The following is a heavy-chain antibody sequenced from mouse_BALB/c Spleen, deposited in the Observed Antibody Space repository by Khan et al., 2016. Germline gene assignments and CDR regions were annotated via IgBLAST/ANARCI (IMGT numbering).Heavy chain of an antibody. Sequence: VQLKQSGAELVRPGALVKLSCKASGFNIKDYYLHWVKQRPEQGLEWVGWIDPENGHTIYDPKFQGKASMTADTSSNTAYLQHSSLTSEDTAVYYVSGESSYHASRGVAYWGQGTLVTVSA. D-gene: IGHD2-12*01. CDR2: IDPENGHT. CDR1: GFNIKDYY. V-gene: IGHV14-1*02. J-gene: IGHJ3*01. CDR3: SGESSYHASRGVAY.